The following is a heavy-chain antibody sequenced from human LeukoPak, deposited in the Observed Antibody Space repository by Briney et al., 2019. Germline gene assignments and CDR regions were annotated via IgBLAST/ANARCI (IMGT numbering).Heavy chain of an antibody. D-gene: IGHD3-10*01. Sequence: NPSETLSLTCAVYGGSFSGYYWSWIRQPPGKWLEWIGEINHSGSTNYNPSLKSRVTISVDTSKNQFSLKLSSVTAADTAVYYCARAPANYGSGNNWGQGTLVTVSS. CDR3: ARAPANYGSGNN. V-gene: IGHV4-34*01. CDR2: INHSGST. J-gene: IGHJ4*02. CDR1: GGSFSGYY.